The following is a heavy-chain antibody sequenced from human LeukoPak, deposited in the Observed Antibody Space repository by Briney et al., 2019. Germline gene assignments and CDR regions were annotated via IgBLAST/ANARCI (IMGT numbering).Heavy chain of an antibody. CDR2: IQSKTDGGTT. J-gene: IGHJ6*02. V-gene: IGHV3-15*01. CDR3: ARVGITYYYDSSGSYHGPFRGVLDV. D-gene: IGHD3-22*01. CDR1: GFTFNKAW. Sequence: GGSLRLSCAASGFTFNKAWMSWVRQAPGKGLEWVGRIQSKTDGGTTDYAAPVKGRFTISRDDSKNTLYLQMSSLETEDTAVYYCARVGITYYYDSSGSYHGPFRGVLDVWGQGTTVTVSS.